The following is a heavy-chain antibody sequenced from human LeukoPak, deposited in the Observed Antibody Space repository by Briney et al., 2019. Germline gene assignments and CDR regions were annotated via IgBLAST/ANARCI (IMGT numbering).Heavy chain of an antibody. Sequence: GGSLRLSCAASGFTFSSYGMHWVRQAPGKGLEWVAVIWYDGSNKYYADSVKGRFTISRDNSKNTLYLQMNSLRAEDTAVYYCARETSKGTSECLGYWGQGTLVTVSS. CDR2: IWYDGSNK. J-gene: IGHJ4*02. V-gene: IGHV3-33*01. CDR3: ARETSKGTSECLGY. CDR1: GFTFSSYG. D-gene: IGHD5/OR15-5a*01.